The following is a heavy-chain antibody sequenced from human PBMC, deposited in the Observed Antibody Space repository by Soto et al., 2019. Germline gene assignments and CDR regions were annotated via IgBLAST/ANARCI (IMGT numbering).Heavy chain of an antibody. Sequence: PSETLSLTCTVSGGSISSGDYDWSWIRQPPGKGLEWIGYIYYSGSTYYNPSLKSRVTISVDTSKNQFSLKLSSVTAADTAVYYCARVSTSGWYHPFDYWGQGTLVTVSS. CDR3: ARVSTSGWYHPFDY. V-gene: IGHV4-30-4*01. CDR2: IYYSGST. J-gene: IGHJ4*02. D-gene: IGHD6-19*01. CDR1: GGSISSGDYD.